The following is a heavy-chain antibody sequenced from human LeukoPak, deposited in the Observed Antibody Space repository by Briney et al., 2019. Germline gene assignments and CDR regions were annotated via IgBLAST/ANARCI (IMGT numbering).Heavy chain of an antibody. CDR2: INSDGSST. D-gene: IGHD1-1*01. CDR1: GFTFSSYW. CDR3: ATEPHLPYQLPYDAFDI. J-gene: IGHJ3*02. Sequence: PGGSLRLSCGASGFTFSSYWMHWVRQAPRKGLVWVSRINSDGSSTSYADSVKGRYIISRDSSKNTLHLQMNSLRAEDTAVYFCATEPHLPYQLPYDAFDIWGQGTMVTVSS. V-gene: IGHV3-74*01.